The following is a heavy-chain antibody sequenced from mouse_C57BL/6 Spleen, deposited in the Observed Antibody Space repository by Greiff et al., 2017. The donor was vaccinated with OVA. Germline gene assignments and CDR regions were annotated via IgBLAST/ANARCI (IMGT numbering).Heavy chain of an antibody. D-gene: IGHD2-4*01. CDR3: AKNKKGRTMITYAMDY. Sequence: QVQLKQSGPGLVQPSQSLSITCTVSGFSLTSYGVHWVRQSPGKGLEWLGVIWRGGSTDYNAAFMSRLSITKDNSKSQVFFKMNSLQADDTAIYYCAKNKKGRTMITYAMDYWGQGTSVTVSS. CDR1: GFSLTSYG. V-gene: IGHV2-5*01. CDR2: IWRGGST. J-gene: IGHJ4*01.